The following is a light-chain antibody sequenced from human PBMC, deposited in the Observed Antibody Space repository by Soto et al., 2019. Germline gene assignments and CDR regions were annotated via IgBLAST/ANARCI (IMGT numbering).Light chain of an antibody. CDR3: SSYTSSDTLV. CDR1: SSDVGGYKY. J-gene: IGLJ2*01. CDR2: EVS. Sequence: QSVLTQPASVSGSLGQSITISCTGTSSDVGGYKYVSWYQQHPGRAPKLMIYEVSNRPSGVSNRFSGSKSCDTASLTISGLQTEDEADYYCSSYTSSDTLVFGGGTKLTVL. V-gene: IGLV2-14*01.